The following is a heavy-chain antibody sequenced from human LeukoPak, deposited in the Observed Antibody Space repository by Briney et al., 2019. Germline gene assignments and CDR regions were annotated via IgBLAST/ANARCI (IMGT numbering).Heavy chain of an antibody. D-gene: IGHD1-7*01. CDR3: TTDEDWNYARKDV. Sequence: GGSLRLSCVASGFTFSSYNMNWVRQVPGKGLEWVGQTVSEIDGGTTDYATPVKGRFTISRDDSKSTLYLQMNSLKIEDTAVYYCTTDEDWNYARKDVWGQGATVIVSS. CDR2: TVSEIDGGTT. V-gene: IGHV3-15*04. CDR1: GFTFSSYN. J-gene: IGHJ6*02.